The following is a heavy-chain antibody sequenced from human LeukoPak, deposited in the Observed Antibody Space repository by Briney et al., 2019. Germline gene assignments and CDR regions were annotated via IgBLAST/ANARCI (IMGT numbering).Heavy chain of an antibody. J-gene: IGHJ6*03. V-gene: IGHV6-1*01. CDR3: AREGHLLGTRGYSYGPHYYYYYYMDV. CDR1: GYSVSTNSVA. Sequence: SQTLSLTCAISGYSVSTNSVAWNWIRQSPSRGLEWLGRTSYRSKWYNDYAVSVKSRITITPDTSKNQFSLKLSSVTAADTAVYYCAREGHLLGTRGYSYGPHYYYYYYMDVWGKGTTVTVSS. D-gene: IGHD5-18*01. CDR2: TSYRSKWYN.